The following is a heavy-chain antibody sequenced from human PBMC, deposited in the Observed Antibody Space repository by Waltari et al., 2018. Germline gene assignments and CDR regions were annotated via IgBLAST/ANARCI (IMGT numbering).Heavy chain of an antibody. CDR2: INHAGGT. V-gene: IGHV4-34*02. CDR3: ATLGPGPFWY. J-gene: IGHJ4*02. D-gene: IGHD3-16*01. CDR1: GGSFSGDY. Sequence: QVPIQQWGAGLLKASETLSLNCAVYGGSFSGDYWNWIRQSPGKGLEWIGDINHAGGTNYNTSLKSRLTLSLDNSKRQVSLKLTSMTAADTAVYYCATLGPGPFWYWGQGTLVAVSS.